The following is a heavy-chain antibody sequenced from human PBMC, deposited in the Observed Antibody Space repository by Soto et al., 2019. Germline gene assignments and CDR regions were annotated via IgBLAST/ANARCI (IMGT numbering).Heavy chain of an antibody. D-gene: IGHD2-2*01. CDR2: INPSGGST. V-gene: IGHV1-46*01. CDR3: ARDGPKGIVVVPAAIDYGMDV. CDR1: GYTFTSYY. Sequence: WASVKVSCKASGYTFTSYYMHWVRQAPGQGLEWMGIINPSGGSTSYAQKFQGRVTMTRDTSTSTVYMELSSLRSEDTAVYYCARDGPKGIVVVPAAIDYGMDVWGQGTTVTVSS. J-gene: IGHJ6*02.